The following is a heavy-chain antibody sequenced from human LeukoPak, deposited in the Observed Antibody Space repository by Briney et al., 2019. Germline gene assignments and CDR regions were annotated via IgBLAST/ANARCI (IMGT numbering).Heavy chain of an antibody. Sequence: GGSLRLSCAASGFTFSSYAMSWVRQAPGKGLEWASAISGSGGSTYYADSVKGRFTISRDNSKNTLYLQMNSLRAEDTAVYYCANWYSSGYGFYFDYWGQGTLVTVSS. CDR2: ISGSGGST. V-gene: IGHV3-23*01. J-gene: IGHJ4*02. CDR3: ANWYSSGYGFYFDY. D-gene: IGHD6-19*01. CDR1: GFTFSSYA.